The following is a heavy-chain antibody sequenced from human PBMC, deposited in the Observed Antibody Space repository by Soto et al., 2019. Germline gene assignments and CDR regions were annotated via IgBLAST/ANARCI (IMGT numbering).Heavy chain of an antibody. Sequence: ASVKVSCKASGYTFTSYYMHWVRQAPGQGLEWMGIINPSGGSTSYAQKFQGRVTMTRDTSTSTVYMELSSLRSDDTAVYYCARATRYSSSWYLGYYYYYGMDVWGQGTTVTVSS. CDR2: INPSGGST. J-gene: IGHJ6*02. CDR1: GYTFTSYY. V-gene: IGHV1-46*01. D-gene: IGHD6-13*01. CDR3: ARATRYSSSWYLGYYYYYGMDV.